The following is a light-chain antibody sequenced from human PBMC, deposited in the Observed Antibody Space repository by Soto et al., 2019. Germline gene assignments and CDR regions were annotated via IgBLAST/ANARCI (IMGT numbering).Light chain of an antibody. CDR3: SSYTRSSTRV. V-gene: IGLV2-14*01. CDR1: SSDIGGYNY. CDR2: GVS. Sequence: QSVLTQPASVSGSPGQSITISCTGTSSDIGGYNYVSWYQQHPGKAPKIMIYGVSNRPSGVSNRFSGSKSDNTASLTISGLQAEDEADYYCSSYTRSSTRVFGGGTKVTVL. J-gene: IGLJ2*01.